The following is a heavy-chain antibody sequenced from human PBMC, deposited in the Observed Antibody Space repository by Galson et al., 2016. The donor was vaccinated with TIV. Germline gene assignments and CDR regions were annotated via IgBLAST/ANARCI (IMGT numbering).Heavy chain of an antibody. Sequence: VKVSCKASGNIFTRDYVHWVRQAPGQGLEWMGVIDPTYGGTTFAQKFQALVTMTRDTSTSTVYMEVSGLKSDDTAVYYCIRDLGRLRDFWGRGTLVTVSS. V-gene: IGHV1-46*03. D-gene: IGHD2-21*02. J-gene: IGHJ2*01. CDR3: IRDLGRLRDF. CDR1: GNIFTRDY. CDR2: IDPTYGGT.